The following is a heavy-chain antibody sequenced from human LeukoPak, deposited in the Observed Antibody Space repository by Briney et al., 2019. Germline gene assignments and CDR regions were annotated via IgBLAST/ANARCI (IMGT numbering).Heavy chain of an antibody. V-gene: IGHV4-59*12. J-gene: IGHJ5*02. CDR2: IYYSGST. CDR3: ARTPSSSTSGHNWFDP. D-gene: IGHD2-2*01. Sequence: SETLSLTCTVSGGSISSYYWSWIRQPPGKGLEWIGYIYYSGSTNYNPSLMSRVTISVDTSKNQFSLRLSSVTAADTAVYYCARTPSSSTSGHNWFDPWGQGTLVTVSS. CDR1: GGSISSYY.